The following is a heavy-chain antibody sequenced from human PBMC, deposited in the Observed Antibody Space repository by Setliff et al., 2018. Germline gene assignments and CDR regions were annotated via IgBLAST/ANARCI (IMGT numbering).Heavy chain of an antibody. CDR1: GGSISSSNW. CDR2: IYHSGST. D-gene: IGHD1-20*01. Sequence: PSETLSLTCAVSGGSISSSNWWSWVRQPPGKGLVWIGEIYHSGSTNYKPSLQSRVTISLDMSKNQFSLKLSSVTAAATAVYYCASGLNWLASTEFDYWGQGTLVTVSS. CDR3: ASGLNWLASTEFDY. V-gene: IGHV4-4*02. J-gene: IGHJ4*02.